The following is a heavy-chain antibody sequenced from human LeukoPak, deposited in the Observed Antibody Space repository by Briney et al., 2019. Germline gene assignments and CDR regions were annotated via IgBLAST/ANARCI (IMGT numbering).Heavy chain of an antibody. J-gene: IGHJ5*02. CDR2: INHSGST. CDR3: ARGRCSGGSCYDNWFDP. V-gene: IGHV4-30-2*01. CDR1: GGSISSGGYY. D-gene: IGHD2-15*01. Sequence: KTSQTLSLTCTVSGGSISSGGYYWSWIRQPPGKGLEWIGEINHSGSTNYNPSLKSRVTISVDTSKYQFSLKLSSVTAADTAVYYCARGRCSGGSCYDNWFDPWGQGTLVTVS.